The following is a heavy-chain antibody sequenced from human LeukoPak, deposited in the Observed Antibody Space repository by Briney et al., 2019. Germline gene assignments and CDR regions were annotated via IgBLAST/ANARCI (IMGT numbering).Heavy chain of an antibody. D-gene: IGHD3-22*01. CDR1: GFTLSSYS. J-gene: IGHJ4*02. Sequence: GGSLRLSCAASGFTLSSYSMNWVRQAPGKGLEWVSSISSSSSYIYYADSVKGRFTISRDNAKNSLYLQMNSLRAEDTAVYYCARVFSYYYDSSGYIWGQGTLVTVSS. CDR3: ARVFSYYYDSSGYI. CDR2: ISSSSSYI. V-gene: IGHV3-21*01.